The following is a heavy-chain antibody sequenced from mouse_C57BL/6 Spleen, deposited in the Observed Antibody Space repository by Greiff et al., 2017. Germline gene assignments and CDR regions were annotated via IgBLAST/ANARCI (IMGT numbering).Heavy chain of an antibody. D-gene: IGHD2-4*01. V-gene: IGHV2-5*01. CDR3: AKNPNYDPYAMDY. J-gene: IGHJ4*01. CDR2: IWRGGST. CDR1: GFSLTSYG. Sequence: VQGVESGPGLVQPSQSLSITCTVSGFSLTSYGVHWVRQSPGKGLEWLGVIWRGGSTDYNAAFMSRLSITKDNSKSQVFFKMNSLQADDTAIYYCAKNPNYDPYAMDYWGQGTSVTVSS.